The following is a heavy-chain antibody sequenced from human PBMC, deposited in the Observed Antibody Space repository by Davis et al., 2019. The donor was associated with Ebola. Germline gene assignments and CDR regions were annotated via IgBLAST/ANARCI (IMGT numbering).Heavy chain of an antibody. V-gene: IGHV3-7*01. Sequence: PGGSLRLSCAASGFTFNSYWMSWVRQAPEKGPEWVASIKRGDGSDIYYADSVKGRFSISRDNAKNSLYLQMNSLRAEDTAVYYCARQARVDVWGQGTTVTVSS. J-gene: IGHJ6*02. CDR1: GFTFNSYW. CDR3: ARQARVDV. CDR2: IKRGDGSDI.